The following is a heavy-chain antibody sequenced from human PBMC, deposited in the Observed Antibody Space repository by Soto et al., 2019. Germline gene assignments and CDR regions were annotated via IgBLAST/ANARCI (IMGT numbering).Heavy chain of an antibody. V-gene: IGHV3-21*01. CDR2: IRSSSSYI. Sequence: ESGGGLVKPGGSLRLSCAASGFTFSSYSMNWVRQAPGKGLEWVSSIRSSSSYIYYADSVKGRFTISRDNAKNSLYLQMTSLRAEDTAVYYCARDGTPPATRYYFDYCGKGTLVTVAA. CDR3: ARDGTPPATRYYFDY. D-gene: IGHD1-26*01. CDR1: GFTFSSYS. J-gene: IGHJ4*02.